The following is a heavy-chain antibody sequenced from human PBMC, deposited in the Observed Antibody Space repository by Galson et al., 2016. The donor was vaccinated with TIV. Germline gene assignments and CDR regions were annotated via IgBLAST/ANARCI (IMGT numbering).Heavy chain of an antibody. D-gene: IGHD3-3*01. CDR2: INTRIHTDIGKP. CDR3: ARDRAGYPSYYEFWGGYLDAFEI. J-gene: IGHJ3*02. V-gene: IGHV7-4-1*02. CDR1: GYALTNHA. Sequence: SVKVSCKASGYALTNHAINWVRQAPGQGLEWMGWINTRIHTDIGKPTYAQGFAGRFVFSLDTSVDTAFLQISSLKPEETAVYYCARDRAGYPSYYEFWGGYLDAFEIWGQGTMVTVSS.